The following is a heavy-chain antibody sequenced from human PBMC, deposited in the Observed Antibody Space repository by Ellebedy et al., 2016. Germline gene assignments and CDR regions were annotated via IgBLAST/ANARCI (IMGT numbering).Heavy chain of an antibody. CDR2: IYYSGST. CDR1: GYSISSGYY. Sequence: SETLSLXXTVSGYSISSGYYWGWIRQPPGKGLEWIGSIYYSGSTYYNPSLKSRVTISVDTSKNQFSLKLSSVTAADTAVYYCARGGRVPAAILSYYYYYMDVWGKGTTVTVSS. J-gene: IGHJ6*03. V-gene: IGHV4-38-2*02. D-gene: IGHD2-2*01. CDR3: ARGGRVPAAILSYYYYYMDV.